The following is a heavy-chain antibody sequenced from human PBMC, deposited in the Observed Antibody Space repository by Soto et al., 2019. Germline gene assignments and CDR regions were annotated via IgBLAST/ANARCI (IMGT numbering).Heavy chain of an antibody. CDR1: GFTFSDYA. CDR3: AVEEWEWLYGCAPDY. Sequence: AGGSLRLSCAASGFTFSDYAMHWVRQAPGKGLEWVAVVSHDGRNTHYADSVKGRFTISRDSSKNTVSLEMTSLRAEDTAVYYCAVEEWEWLYGCAPDYWGQGTLVTVSS. D-gene: IGHD1-26*01. J-gene: IGHJ4*02. V-gene: IGHV3-30*03. CDR2: VSHDGRNT.